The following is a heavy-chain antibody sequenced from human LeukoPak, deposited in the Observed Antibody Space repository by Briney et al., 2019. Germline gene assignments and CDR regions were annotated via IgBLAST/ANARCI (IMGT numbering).Heavy chain of an antibody. V-gene: IGHV4-4*07. D-gene: IGHD6-19*01. J-gene: IGHJ3*02. Sequence: SETLSLTCTVSGGSISSYYWSWIRQPAGKGLEWIGRIYTSGSTNYNPSLKSRVTMSVDTSKNQFSLKLSSVTAADTAVYYCARVKHIAVAGSVAFDIWGQGTMVTVSS. CDR2: IYTSGST. CDR1: GGSISSYY. CDR3: ARVKHIAVAGSVAFDI.